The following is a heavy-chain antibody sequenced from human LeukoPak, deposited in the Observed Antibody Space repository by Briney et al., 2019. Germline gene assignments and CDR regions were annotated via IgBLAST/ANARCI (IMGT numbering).Heavy chain of an antibody. J-gene: IGHJ6*03. V-gene: IGHV3-48*01. CDR1: GFIFSTYN. CDR3: ARDDHYNYYYMDV. CDR2: ISSSSSTI. Sequence: GGSLRLSCAASGFIFSTYNMNSVRQAPGKGLEWVSYISSSSSTIYYADSVKGRFTISRDNAENSLYLQMNSLGAEDTAVYYCARDDHYNYYYMDVWGKGTTVTVSS.